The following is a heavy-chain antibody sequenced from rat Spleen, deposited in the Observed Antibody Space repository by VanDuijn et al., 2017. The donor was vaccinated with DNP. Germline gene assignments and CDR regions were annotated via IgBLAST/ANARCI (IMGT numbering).Heavy chain of an antibody. D-gene: IGHD1-11*01. CDR2: ITNSGGNT. Sequence: EVQLVESGGGSVQPGRSLKLSCAASGFTFSNYAMAWVRQAPTKGLEWVASITNSGGNTYYRDSVKGRFTISRDNAKSTLYLQMDSLRSEETATYYCAKAGGYSPWYFDYWGQGVMVTVSS. J-gene: IGHJ2*01. CDR1: GFTFSNYA. CDR3: AKAGGYSPWYFDY. V-gene: IGHV5S11*01.